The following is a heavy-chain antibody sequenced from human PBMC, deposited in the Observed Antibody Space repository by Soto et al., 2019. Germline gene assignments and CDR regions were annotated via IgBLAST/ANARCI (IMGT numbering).Heavy chain of an antibody. V-gene: IGHV4-34*01. D-gene: IGHD3-3*01. Sequence: PSETLSLTCAVYGGSFSGYYWSWIRQPPGKGLEWIGEINHSGSTNYNPSLKSRVTISVDTSKNQFSLKLSSVTAADTAVYYCARAGTIIRFLEWHQSFDIWGQGTMVTVSS. CDR1: GGSFSGYY. CDR3: ARAGTIIRFLEWHQSFDI. J-gene: IGHJ3*02. CDR2: INHSGST.